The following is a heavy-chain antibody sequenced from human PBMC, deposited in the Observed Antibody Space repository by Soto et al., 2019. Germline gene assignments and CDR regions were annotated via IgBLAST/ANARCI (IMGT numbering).Heavy chain of an antibody. CDR3: AKAWGGRYPGSRVFDF. CDR2: ITDSGDDT. Sequence: GGSLRLSCAASGFTFSSYAMSWVRQAPGEGLEWVSVITDSGDDTLHADSVKGRSTISRANSKNALYLQMNSLRVEDTAIYYCAKAWGGRYPGSRVFDFWCQGTRVTVSS. V-gene: IGHV3-23*01. D-gene: IGHD3-10*01. J-gene: IGHJ4*02. CDR1: GFTFSSYA.